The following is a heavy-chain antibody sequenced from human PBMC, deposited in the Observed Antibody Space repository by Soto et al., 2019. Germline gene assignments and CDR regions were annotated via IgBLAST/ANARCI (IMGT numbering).Heavy chain of an antibody. CDR1: GGTFSSYT. CDR3: ASITMVRGVIIPYYYGMDV. J-gene: IGHJ6*02. Sequence: SVKVSCKASGGTFSSYTISWVRQAPGQGLEWMGRIIPILGIANYAQKFQGRVTITADKSTSTAYMELSSLRSEDTAVYYCASITMVRGVIIPYYYGMDVWGQGTTVTVSS. CDR2: IIPILGIA. V-gene: IGHV1-69*02. D-gene: IGHD3-10*01.